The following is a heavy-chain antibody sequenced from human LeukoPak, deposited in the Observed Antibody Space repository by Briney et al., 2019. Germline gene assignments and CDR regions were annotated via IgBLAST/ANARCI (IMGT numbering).Heavy chain of an antibody. J-gene: IGHJ4*02. CDR1: GFTFDDYV. V-gene: IGHV3-20*04. D-gene: IGHD1-26*01. CDR3: TRGSGSYPDY. Sequence: GGSLRLSCAASGFTFDDYVMSWVRQAPGKGLELVSSVNWSGGSTAYADSVKGRFTTSRDNAKNSLYLQMNSLRAEDTALYYCTRGSGSYPDYWGQGTLVTVSS. CDR2: VNWSGGST.